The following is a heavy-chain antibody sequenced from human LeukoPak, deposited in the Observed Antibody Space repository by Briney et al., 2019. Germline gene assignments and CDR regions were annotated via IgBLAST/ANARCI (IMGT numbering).Heavy chain of an antibody. CDR2: INHSGST. D-gene: IGHD4-17*01. J-gene: IGHJ3*02. Sequence: SETLSLTCAVYGGSFSGYYWSWIRQPPGKGLEWIGEINHSGSTNYNQSLKSRVTISVDTSKNKFSLKLSSVTAADTAVYYCARSYGDYVWFSAFDIWGQGTMVTVSS. CDR3: ARSYGDYVWFSAFDI. V-gene: IGHV4-34*01. CDR1: GGSFSGYY.